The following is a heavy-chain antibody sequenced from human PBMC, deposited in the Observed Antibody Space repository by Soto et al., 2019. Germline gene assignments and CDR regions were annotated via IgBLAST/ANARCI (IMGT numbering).Heavy chain of an antibody. D-gene: IGHD2-8*02. CDR2: ISGYNGNT. V-gene: IGHV1-18*01. CDR3: AATGGNYFGLDV. CDR1: DNTFTHYG. J-gene: IGHJ6*02. Sequence: RASVKVSCKSSDNTFTHYGINWVRQAPGQGLEWMGWISGYNGNTKYAQKFQDRVTMTADTSTRTAFMEVRSLTSDDTGVYFCAATGGNYFGLDVWGQGTTVTV.